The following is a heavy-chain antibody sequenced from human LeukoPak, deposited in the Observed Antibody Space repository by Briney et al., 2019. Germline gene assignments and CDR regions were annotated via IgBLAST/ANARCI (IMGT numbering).Heavy chain of an antibody. J-gene: IGHJ6*02. CDR3: ARDGDITPTDV. V-gene: IGHV3-33*08. D-gene: IGHD2-15*01. Sequence: PGGSLRLSCSASGLSFSNYAMHWVRQAPGKGLEWVAVIWYDGSNKYYADSVKGRFTISRDNSKNTLYLQMNSLRAEDTAVYYCARDGDITPTDVWGQGTTVTVSS. CDR1: GLSFSNYA. CDR2: IWYDGSNK.